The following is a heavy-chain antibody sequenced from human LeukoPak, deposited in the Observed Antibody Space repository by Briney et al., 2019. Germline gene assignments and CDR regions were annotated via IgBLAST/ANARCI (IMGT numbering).Heavy chain of an antibody. V-gene: IGHV1-58*01. CDR1: GFTFTSSA. J-gene: IGHJ5*02. CDR3: AAVKSGSGTGVWFDP. D-gene: IGHD3-10*01. Sequence: ASVKVSCKASGFTFTSSAVQWVRQARGQRLEWIGWIVVGSGNTNYAQKFQERVIITRDMSTSTAYMELSSLRSEDTAVYYCAAVKSGSGTGVWFDPWGQGTLVTVSS. CDR2: IVVGSGNT.